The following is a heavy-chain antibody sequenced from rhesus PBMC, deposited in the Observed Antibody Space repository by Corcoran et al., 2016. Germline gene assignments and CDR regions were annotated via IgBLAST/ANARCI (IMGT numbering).Heavy chain of an antibody. CDR1: GGSISSGYG. Sequence: QVQLQESGPGLVKPSETLSLTCAVSGGSISSGYGWSWIRQPPGKGLEWMWYIYGSSGNTYYNPTPSSRDTIAKDTAKNQCSLKLSSVTAAETAVYYCARKVGYYSGRVGEFDYWGQGVLVTVSS. J-gene: IGHJ4*01. D-gene: IGHD1-44*02. CDR3: ARKVGYYSGRVGEFDY. CDR2: IYGSSGNT. V-gene: IGHV4S7*01.